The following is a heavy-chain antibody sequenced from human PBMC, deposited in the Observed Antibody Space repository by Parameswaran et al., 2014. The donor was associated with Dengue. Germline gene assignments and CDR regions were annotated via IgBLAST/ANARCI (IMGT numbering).Heavy chain of an antibody. Sequence: PGASVKVSCKASGYTFTNFALHWVRQAPGQRLEWMGWIDAGNGDTKYSQKFQGRVTITRDTSATTSYMDLSSLRSEDTALYYCARSTLIRRVVGAEWNWFDPWGQGTLVTVSS. J-gene: IGHJ5*02. D-gene: IGHD3-10*01. CDR3: ARSTLIRRVVGAEWNWFDP. CDR2: IDAGNGDT. CDR1: GYTFTNFA. V-gene: IGHV1-3*01.